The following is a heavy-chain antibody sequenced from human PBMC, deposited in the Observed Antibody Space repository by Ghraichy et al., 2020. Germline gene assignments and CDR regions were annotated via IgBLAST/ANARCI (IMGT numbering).Heavy chain of an antibody. J-gene: IGHJ5*02. V-gene: IGHV4-59*13. CDR1: GDSISSFY. CDR2: LYYSGST. CDR3: AGDGSWDSWSGSYKWDWFDP. D-gene: IGHD3-3*01. Sequence: SETLSLTCNVSGDSISSFYCSWIRQFPGGRLEWIGSLYYSGSTHYSPSLKSRVTLSADTSTNQFSLKLTSLTAADTAIYYCAGDGSWDSWSGSYKWDWFDPWGQGALVTVSS.